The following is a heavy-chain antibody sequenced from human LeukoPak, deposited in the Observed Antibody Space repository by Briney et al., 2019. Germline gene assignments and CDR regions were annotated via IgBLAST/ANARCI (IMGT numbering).Heavy chain of an antibody. V-gene: IGHV4-59*01. Sequence: SETLSLTGTVSGGSISTYYWSWIRQPPGKGLEWIGYIYYSGTTYYNPSLKSRVTISVDTSKNHLSLKMRSVTAADTAVYYCARWASSSSLFDSWGQGTLVTVS. J-gene: IGHJ4*02. CDR2: IYYSGTT. D-gene: IGHD6-6*01. CDR1: GGSISTYY. CDR3: ARWASSSSLFDS.